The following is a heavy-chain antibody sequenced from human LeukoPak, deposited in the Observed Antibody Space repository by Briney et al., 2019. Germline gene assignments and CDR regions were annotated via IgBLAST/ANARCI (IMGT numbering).Heavy chain of an antibody. CDR2: ISSSSSYI. J-gene: IGHJ3*02. D-gene: IGHD3-10*01. CDR1: GFTFSSYS. Sequence: GGSLRLSCAASGFTFSSYSMNWVRQAPGKGLEWVSSISSSSSYIYYADSVKGRFTISRDNAKNSLYLQMNSLRAEDTAVYYCATLWFGELPEGPGAFDIWGQGTMVTVSS. CDR3: ATLWFGELPEGPGAFDI. V-gene: IGHV3-21*01.